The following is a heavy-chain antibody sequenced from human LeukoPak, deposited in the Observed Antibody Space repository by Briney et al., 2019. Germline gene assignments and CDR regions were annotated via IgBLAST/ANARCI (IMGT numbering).Heavy chain of an antibody. CDR2: IYYSGST. CDR3: ARVRYGGNFGSLDY. Sequence: PSETLSLTCTVSGGSVSSGSYYWSWIRQPPGKGLEWIGYIYYSGSTNYNPSLKSRVTISVDTSKNQFSLKLSSVTAADTAVYYCARVRYGGNFGSLDYWGQGTLVTVSS. J-gene: IGHJ4*02. V-gene: IGHV4-61*01. D-gene: IGHD4-23*01. CDR1: GGSVSSGSYY.